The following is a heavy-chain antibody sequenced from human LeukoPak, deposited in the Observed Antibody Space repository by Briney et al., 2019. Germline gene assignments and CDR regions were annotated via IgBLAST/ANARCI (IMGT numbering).Heavy chain of an antibody. Sequence: GGSLRLSCAASGFTFSSYGMHWVRQAPGKGLEWVAVIWYDGSNKYYADSVNGRFTISRDNSKNTLYLQMNSLRAEDTAVYYCAKDSSGSGYPTWGQGTLVTVSS. D-gene: IGHD3-22*01. V-gene: IGHV3-33*06. CDR2: IWYDGSNK. J-gene: IGHJ5*02. CDR3: AKDSSGSGYPT. CDR1: GFTFSSYG.